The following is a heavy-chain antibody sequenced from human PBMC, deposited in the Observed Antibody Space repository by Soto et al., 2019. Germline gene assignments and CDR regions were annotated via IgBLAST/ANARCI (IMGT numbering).Heavy chain of an antibody. Sequence: EVQLLESGGGLVQPGGSLRLSCAASGFTFSSYAMSWVRQAPGKGLEWVSAISGSGGSTYYADSVKGRFTISRDNSKNTLYLQMNSLRAEDTAVYYCANSTIVVPAGLGDYWGQGTLVTVSS. CDR1: GFTFSSYA. CDR2: ISGSGGST. CDR3: ANSTIVVPAGLGDY. D-gene: IGHD2-2*01. J-gene: IGHJ4*02. V-gene: IGHV3-23*01.